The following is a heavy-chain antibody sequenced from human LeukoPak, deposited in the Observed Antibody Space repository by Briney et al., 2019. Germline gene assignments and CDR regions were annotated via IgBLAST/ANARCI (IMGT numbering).Heavy chain of an antibody. CDR2: INSDGSST. D-gene: IGHD6-19*01. J-gene: IGHJ4*02. CDR3: ARGIAVGEANFDY. Sequence: QPWGSLRLSCAASGFTFSSYWMHWVRQVPGKGLVWVSRINSDGSSTSYADSVKGRFTISRDNAKNTLYLQMNSLRAEDTAVYYCARGIAVGEANFDYWGQGTLVTVSS. V-gene: IGHV3-74*01. CDR1: GFTFSSYW.